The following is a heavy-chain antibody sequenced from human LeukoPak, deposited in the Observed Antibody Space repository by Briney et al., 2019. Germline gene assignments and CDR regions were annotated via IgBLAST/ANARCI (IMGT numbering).Heavy chain of an antibody. D-gene: IGHD5-12*01. CDR2: IYYSGST. CDR3: ARLGRIVATIGNY. J-gene: IGHJ4*02. CDR1: GGSISTYY. Sequence: SETLSLTCTVSGGSISTYYWNWIRQPPGKGLEWIGYIYYSGSTNYNPSLKSRVTISVDTSKNQFSLKLTSVTAADTAVYYCARLGRIVATIGNYWGQGTLVTVSS. V-gene: IGHV4-59*08.